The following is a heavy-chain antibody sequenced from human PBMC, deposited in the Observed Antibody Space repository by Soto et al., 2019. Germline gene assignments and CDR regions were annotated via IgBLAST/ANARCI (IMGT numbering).Heavy chain of an antibody. CDR3: VRDRPNSASDP. Sequence: SCAASGFTFSNYWMHWVRQAPGKGLVWVSHINTDGSTATYADSVKGRFTISRDNAKNTLYLQMNSLRAEDTAVYYCVRDRPNSASDPWGQGTLVTVSS. D-gene: IGHD5-18*01. V-gene: IGHV3-74*01. CDR2: INTDGSTA. J-gene: IGHJ5*02. CDR1: GFTFSNYW.